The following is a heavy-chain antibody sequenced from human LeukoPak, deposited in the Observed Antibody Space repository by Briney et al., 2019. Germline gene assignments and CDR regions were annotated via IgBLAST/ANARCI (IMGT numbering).Heavy chain of an antibody. CDR3: AKVGYYNDSSGYYLDYFDY. CDR1: GFTFSSYG. D-gene: IGHD3-22*01. Sequence: PGGSLRLSCAASGFTFSSYGMSWVRQAPGKGLEWVSAISGSGDSTYYADSVKGRFTISRDNSKNTLYLQMSSLRAEDTAVYYCAKVGYYNDSSGYYLDYFDYWGQGTLVTVSS. CDR2: ISGSGDST. J-gene: IGHJ4*02. V-gene: IGHV3-23*01.